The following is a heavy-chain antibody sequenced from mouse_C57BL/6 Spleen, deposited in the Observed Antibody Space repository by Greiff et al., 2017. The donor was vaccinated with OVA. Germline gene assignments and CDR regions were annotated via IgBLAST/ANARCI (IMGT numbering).Heavy chain of an antibody. CDR1: GYTFTDYY. Sequence: EVQLQQSGPELVKPGASVKISCKASGYTFTDYYMNWVKQSHGKSLEWIGDINPNNGGTSYNQKFKGKATLTVDKSSSTAYMELRSLTSEDSAVYYCASYYGNPAWFAYWGQGTLVTVSA. CDR2: INPNNGGT. D-gene: IGHD2-1*01. V-gene: IGHV1-26*01. J-gene: IGHJ3*01. CDR3: ASYYGNPAWFAY.